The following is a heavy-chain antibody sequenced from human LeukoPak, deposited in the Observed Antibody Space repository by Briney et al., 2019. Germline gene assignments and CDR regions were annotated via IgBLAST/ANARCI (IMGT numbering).Heavy chain of an antibody. J-gene: IGHJ4*02. V-gene: IGHV3-49*04. CDR1: GLTFGGDA. Sequence: GRSLRLSCAASGLTFGGDAVSWVRQAPGKGLEWVGFIRSNASGGTTEYAASVEGRFVISRDDSKSIAYLQMNSLKREDTGVYYCTISYYEGSLYEDFWGQGTRVTVSS. CDR3: TISYYEGSLYEDF. D-gene: IGHD3-10*01. CDR2: IRSNASGGTT.